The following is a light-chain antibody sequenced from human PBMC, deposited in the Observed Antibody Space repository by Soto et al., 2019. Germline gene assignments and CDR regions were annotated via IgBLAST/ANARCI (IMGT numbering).Light chain of an antibody. CDR2: GVS. V-gene: IGKV3-20*01. J-gene: IGKJ1*01. CDR3: QQYVASQT. Sequence: EIVLTQSPGTLSLSPGERATLSCRASQSVSSSYFAWYQQKPGQAPRLLIYGVSTRAIGIPDRFSGSGSGTDFTLTINRLEPEDFAVYYCQQYVASQTFGQGTKVEIK. CDR1: QSVSSSY.